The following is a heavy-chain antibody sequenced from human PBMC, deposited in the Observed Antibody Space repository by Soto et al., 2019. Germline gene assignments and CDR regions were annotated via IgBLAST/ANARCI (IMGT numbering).Heavy chain of an antibody. CDR1: GGSSSSSTYS. CDR3: ARQGSNSSRRLSWFDP. CDR2: MHYSGAT. J-gene: IGHJ5*02. V-gene: IGHV4-39*01. Sequence: LSLTCTASGGSSSSSTYSWAWIRQPPGKGLEWIGSMHYSGATYYNPSLKSRVSISVDTSKSQFSLKLTFVTAADTAVYFCARQGSNSSRRLSWFDPWGQGTLVTVSS. D-gene: IGHD3-16*01.